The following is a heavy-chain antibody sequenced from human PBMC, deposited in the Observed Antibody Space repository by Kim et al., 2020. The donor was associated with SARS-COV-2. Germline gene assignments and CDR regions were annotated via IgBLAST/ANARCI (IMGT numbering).Heavy chain of an antibody. CDR3: ARVGCGGGSCYSGYFDY. J-gene: IGHJ4*02. Sequence: LKRRVTISDDTSKNQFSLKLSSVTAADTAVYYCARVGCGGGSCYSGYFDYWGQGTLVTVSS. D-gene: IGHD2-15*01. V-gene: IGHV4-39*07.